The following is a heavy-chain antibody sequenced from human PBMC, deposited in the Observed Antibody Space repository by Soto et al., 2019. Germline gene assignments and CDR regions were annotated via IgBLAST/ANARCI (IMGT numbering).Heavy chain of an antibody. J-gene: IGHJ4*02. Sequence: QVQLQESGPGLVKPSETLSLTCTVSGGSISSYYWSWIRQPPGKGLEWIGYIYYSGTTNYNPSLKSRVTISVDTSKNQLSLKLSSVTATDTAVYYCARRYGYSFDYWGQGPLVTVSS. CDR3: ARRYGYSFDY. CDR1: GGSISSYY. D-gene: IGHD5-18*01. V-gene: IGHV4-59*08. CDR2: IYYSGTT.